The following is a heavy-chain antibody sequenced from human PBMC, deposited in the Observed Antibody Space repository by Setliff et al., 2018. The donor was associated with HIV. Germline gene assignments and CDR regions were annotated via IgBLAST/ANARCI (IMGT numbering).Heavy chain of an antibody. Sequence: ASVKVSCKASGFTFTTYDINWVRQSTGQGLEWMGWINPNSGDTGYAQKFQGRVTMTRNTSISTAYMELSSLRSEDTAVYYCARGRGVLLWFGESANVFDIWGQGTMGTVSS. V-gene: IGHV1-8*02. J-gene: IGHJ3*02. CDR3: ARGRGVLLWFGESANVFDI. D-gene: IGHD3-10*01. CDR2: INPNSGDT. CDR1: GFTFTTYD.